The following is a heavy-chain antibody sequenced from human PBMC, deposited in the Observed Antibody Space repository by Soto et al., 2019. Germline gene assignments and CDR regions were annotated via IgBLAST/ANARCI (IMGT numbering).Heavy chain of an antibody. Sequence: GGSLRLSCAASGFTFSSYGMHWVRQAPGKGLEWVAVISYDGSNKYYADSVKGRFTISRDNSKNTLYLQMNSLRAEDTAVYYCAIGGYSYGIDYWGQGTLVTVSS. CDR2: ISYDGSNK. D-gene: IGHD5-18*01. V-gene: IGHV3-30*03. CDR1: GFTFSSYG. CDR3: AIGGYSYGIDY. J-gene: IGHJ4*02.